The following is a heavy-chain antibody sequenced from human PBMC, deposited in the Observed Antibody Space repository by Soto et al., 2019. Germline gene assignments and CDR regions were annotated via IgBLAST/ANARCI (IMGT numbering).Heavy chain of an antibody. J-gene: IGHJ3*02. CDR2: MNPKIGGA. V-gene: IGHV1-2*02. D-gene: IGHD5-18*01. CDR1: GYTFTDYY. Sequence: GASVNVSCKTSGYTFTDYYTHWVRQAPGQGLEWMGWMNPKIGGAYFAQKFQGRVTLTRDTSIGTAYIEVNSLTSDDTAVYFCTRENIENSDGVYDACDIWGQGKTVSVSS. CDR3: TRENIENSDGVYDACDI.